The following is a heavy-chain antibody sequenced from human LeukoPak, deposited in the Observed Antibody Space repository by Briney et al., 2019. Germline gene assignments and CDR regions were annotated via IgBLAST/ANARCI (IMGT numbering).Heavy chain of an antibody. CDR3: ARVQEILTGYHNPDYYYYYMDV. Sequence: GASVKVSCKASGYTFTSYGISWVRQAPGQGLEWMGWISAYNGNTNYAQKLQGRVTMTTDTSTSTAYMELRSLRSDDTAVYYCARVQEILTGYHNPDYYYYYMDVWGKGTTVTVSS. D-gene: IGHD3-9*01. J-gene: IGHJ6*03. CDR1: GYTFTSYG. V-gene: IGHV1-18*01. CDR2: ISAYNGNT.